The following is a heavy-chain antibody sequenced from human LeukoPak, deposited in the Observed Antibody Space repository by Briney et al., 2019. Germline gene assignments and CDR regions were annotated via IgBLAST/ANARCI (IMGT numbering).Heavy chain of an antibody. V-gene: IGHV1-58*01. Sequence: WVRQARGXRLEWIGWIVVGSGNTNYTQKFQERVTITRDMSTSTAYMELSSLRSEDTAVYYCAAVVGGNESDFDYWGQGTLVTVSS. CDR2: IVVGSGNT. CDR3: AAVVGGNESDFDY. D-gene: IGHD4-23*01. J-gene: IGHJ4*02.